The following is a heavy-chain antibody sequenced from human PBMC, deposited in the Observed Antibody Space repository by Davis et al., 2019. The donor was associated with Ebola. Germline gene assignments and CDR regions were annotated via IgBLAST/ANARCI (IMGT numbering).Heavy chain of an antibody. Sequence: GESLKISCAASGFTFSSYWMSWVRQAPGKGLEWAANIKQDGSEKYYVDSVKGRFTISRDNAKNSLYLQMNSLRAEDTAVYYCARDMRLEGAVDYWGQGTLVTVSS. CDR2: IKQDGSEK. D-gene: IGHD1-26*01. J-gene: IGHJ4*02. CDR3: ARDMRLEGAVDY. V-gene: IGHV3-7*01. CDR1: GFTFSSYW.